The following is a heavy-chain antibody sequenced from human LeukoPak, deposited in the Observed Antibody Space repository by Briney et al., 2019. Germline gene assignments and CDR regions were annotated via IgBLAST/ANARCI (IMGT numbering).Heavy chain of an antibody. CDR2: IYPGDSDT. CDR1: GYGFTSYW. D-gene: IGHD2-15*01. V-gene: IGHV5-51*01. Sequence: GASLKISSKGSGYGFTSYWIDSVSQMPGKPLECMGSIYPGDSDTRYSPSFQGQVTISADKSISTAYLQWSSLKASDTAMYYCARLAGYCSGGSCYHLDYWGQGTLVTVSS. CDR3: ARLAGYCSGGSCYHLDY. J-gene: IGHJ4*02.